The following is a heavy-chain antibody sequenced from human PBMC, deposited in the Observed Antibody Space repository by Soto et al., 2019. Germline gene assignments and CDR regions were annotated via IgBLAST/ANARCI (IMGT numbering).Heavy chain of an antibody. CDR3: ARGLHYYDSSGYSIDY. D-gene: IGHD3-22*01. CDR1: GGSISSGGSY. V-gene: IGHV4-31*03. J-gene: IGHJ4*02. CDR2: IYYSGST. Sequence: QVQLQESGPGLVKPSQTLSLTCTVSGGSISSGGSYWSWIRQHPGKGPEWFGYIYYSGSTYYNPSIKSRVTISVDTSKNQFSLKLSSVTAADTAVYYCARGLHYYDSSGYSIDYWGQGTLVTVSS.